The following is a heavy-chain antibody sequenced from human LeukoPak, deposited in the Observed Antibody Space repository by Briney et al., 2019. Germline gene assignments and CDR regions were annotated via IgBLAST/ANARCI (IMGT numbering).Heavy chain of an antibody. CDR2: INHSGST. CDR1: GGSFSGYY. J-gene: IGHJ3*02. Sequence: ASETLSLTCAVYGGSFSGYYWSWIRQPPGKGLEWIGEINHSGSTNYNPSLKSRVTISVDTSENQFSLKLSSVTAADTAVYYCARAPRRIVVVPAARNAFDIWGQGTMVTVSS. CDR3: ARAPRRIVVVPAARNAFDI. D-gene: IGHD2-2*01. V-gene: IGHV4-34*01.